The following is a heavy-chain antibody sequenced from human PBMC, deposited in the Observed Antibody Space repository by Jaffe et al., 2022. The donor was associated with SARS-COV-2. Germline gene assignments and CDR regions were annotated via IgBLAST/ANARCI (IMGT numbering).Heavy chain of an antibody. Sequence: EVQLLESGGGLVQPGGSLRLSCAASGFTFSSYAMTWVRQAPGKGLEWVSGIGGSGGSTNYADSVKGRFTISRDNSKNTLHLQMNSLRVEDTAVYYCAKESHTNSPLSDWGQGALVTVSS. CDR1: GFTFSSYA. CDR2: IGGSGGST. D-gene: IGHD1-26*01. J-gene: IGHJ4*02. V-gene: IGHV3-23*01. CDR3: AKESHTNSPLSD.